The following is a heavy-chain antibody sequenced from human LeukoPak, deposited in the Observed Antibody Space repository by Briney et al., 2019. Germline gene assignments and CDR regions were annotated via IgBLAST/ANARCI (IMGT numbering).Heavy chain of an antibody. V-gene: IGHV1-2*06. J-gene: IGHJ4*02. D-gene: IGHD1/OR15-1a*01. Sequence: ASVKVSCTTSGYTFTGYYMHWVRQAPGQGLEWMGRINPNSGDTNYAQKFQGRVTMTGDTSITTAYMELNSLRSDDTAVYYCARVFAGENNDYWGQGTLVTVSS. CDR2: INPNSGDT. CDR1: GYTFTGYY. CDR3: ARVFAGENNDY.